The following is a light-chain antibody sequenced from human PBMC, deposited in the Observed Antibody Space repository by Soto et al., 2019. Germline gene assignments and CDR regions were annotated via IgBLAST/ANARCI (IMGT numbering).Light chain of an antibody. CDR1: SSDVGTYNF. CDR3: XXYVGSYTSYV. CDR2: DVT. V-gene: IGLV2-11*01. Sequence: QSALTQPRSVSGSPGQSVTISCTGTSSDVGTYNFVSWYQQHPGKAPKFMIYDVTKRPSGXXXXFSGSKSGNTASLTISGXXXEXXXXXXXXXYVGSYTSYVFGTGTKVTVL. J-gene: IGLJ1*01.